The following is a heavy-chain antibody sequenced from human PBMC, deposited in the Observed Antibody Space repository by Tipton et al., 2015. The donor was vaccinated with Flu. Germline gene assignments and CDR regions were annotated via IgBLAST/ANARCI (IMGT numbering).Heavy chain of an antibody. CDR1: GGSISSYY. D-gene: IGHD2-21*01. Sequence: GLVKPSETLSLICSVSGGSISSYYWSWIRQSAGKGLEWIGRMYASGRTDYNPSLKSRISLSIDTSKNQFSLKLTSVTAADTAVYYCARDLAYCGGDCYQFDPWGQGTQVTVSS. CDR2: MYASGRT. V-gene: IGHV4-4*07. CDR3: ARDLAYCGGDCYQFDP. J-gene: IGHJ5*02.